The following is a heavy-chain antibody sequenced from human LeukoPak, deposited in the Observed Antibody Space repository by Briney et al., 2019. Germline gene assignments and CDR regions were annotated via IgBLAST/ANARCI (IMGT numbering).Heavy chain of an antibody. V-gene: IGHV3-7*01. Sequence: PGGSLRLSCVASEFSFDSSTMSWVRQAAGKGLEWVAKMKEDGSDEKYVDSVKGRFTISRDNAKNSLYQQMSSLRAEDTAVYYCLVTTRSRGFDYWGQGTLVTVSS. J-gene: IGHJ4*02. D-gene: IGHD1/OR15-1a*01. CDR2: MKEDGSDE. CDR3: LVTTRSRGFDY. CDR1: EFSFDSST.